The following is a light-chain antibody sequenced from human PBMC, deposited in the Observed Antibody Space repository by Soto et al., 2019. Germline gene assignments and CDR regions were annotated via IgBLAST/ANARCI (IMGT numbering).Light chain of an antibody. V-gene: IGLV2-8*01. Sequence: QSALTQPPSASGSPGQSVTISCTGTSSDVGGYNYVSWYQQHPGKAPKLMIYEVSKRPSGVPDRFSGSKSGYTASLTVSGLQAEDETDYYCSSYAGSNNYVFGTGTKVTFL. J-gene: IGLJ1*01. CDR3: SSYAGSNNYV. CDR1: SSDVGGYNY. CDR2: EVS.